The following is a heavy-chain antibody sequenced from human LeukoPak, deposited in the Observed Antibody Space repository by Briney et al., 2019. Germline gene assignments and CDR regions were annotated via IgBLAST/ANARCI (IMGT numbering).Heavy chain of an antibody. CDR2: INNDGTTT. CDR3: ARVTGLGTNEYYHH. Sequence: GGSLRLSCAASGLTLSNSWMHWVRQAPGKGLVWVSRINNDGTTTNYADSVKGRFTISKDNAKNTLYLKMNSLRAEDTAIYYCARVTGLGTNEYYHHWGQGNLVTVSS. J-gene: IGHJ1*01. V-gene: IGHV3-74*01. CDR1: GLTLSNSW. D-gene: IGHD3-10*01.